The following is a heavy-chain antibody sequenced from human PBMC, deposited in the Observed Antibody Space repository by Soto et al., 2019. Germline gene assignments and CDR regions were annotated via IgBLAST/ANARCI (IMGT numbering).Heavy chain of an antibody. CDR2: IHADNGNT. CDR1: GYSFIANA. CDR3: ARDDVGSAWPY. J-gene: IGHJ4*02. Sequence: QVQLVPSAADVKKPGASVKVSCKTSGYSFIANAVHLVRQAPGQGLVWMGWIHADNGNTKYSRKMQGRRTISRDTSAITVYMELTGLTSEDTAVYFCARDDVGSAWPYWGQGTLITVSS. V-gene: IGHV1-3*01. D-gene: IGHD6-19*01.